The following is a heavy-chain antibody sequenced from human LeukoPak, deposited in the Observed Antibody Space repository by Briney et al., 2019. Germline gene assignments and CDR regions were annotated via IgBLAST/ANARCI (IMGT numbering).Heavy chain of an antibody. Sequence: ASVKVSCKASGNTFTGYYIQGVRQAPGYGLEWMGWINHHSGGTNYAQEFQSRVTMTRDTSISTAYMELSSLRPDDTAVYSCARGVTARGFYYYMDIWGNGTTVTISS. V-gene: IGHV1-2*02. J-gene: IGHJ6*03. CDR3: ARGVTARGFYYYMDI. D-gene: IGHD2-21*02. CDR2: INHHSGGT. CDR1: GNTFTGYY.